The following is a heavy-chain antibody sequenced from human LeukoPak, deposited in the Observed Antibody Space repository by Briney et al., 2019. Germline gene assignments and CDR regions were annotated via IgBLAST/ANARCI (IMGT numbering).Heavy chain of an antibody. CDR1: GFTFDDYA. CDR3: AKDIES. Sequence: GRSLRLSYAASGFTFDDYAMHWVRQAPGKGLEGVSGISWNSGSIGYEDSVKGRFTISRDNAKNSLYLQMNSLRAEDTALYYCAKDIESWGQGTLVTVSS. V-gene: IGHV3-9*01. CDR2: ISWNSGSI. J-gene: IGHJ4*02.